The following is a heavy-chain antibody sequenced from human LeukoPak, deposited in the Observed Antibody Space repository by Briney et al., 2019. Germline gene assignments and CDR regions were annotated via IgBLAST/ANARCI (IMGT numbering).Heavy chain of an antibody. J-gene: IGHJ4*02. CDR1: GGTFSSYA. D-gene: IGHD3-9*01. V-gene: IGHV1-69*05. CDR3: ARGGRTYYDILTGYNY. Sequence: GASVKVSCKASGGTFSSYAISWVRQAPGQGLEWMGGIIPIFGTANYAQKFQGRVTITTDESTSTAYMELSSLRSEDTAVYYCARGGRTYYDILTGYNYWGQGTLVTVSS. CDR2: IIPIFGTA.